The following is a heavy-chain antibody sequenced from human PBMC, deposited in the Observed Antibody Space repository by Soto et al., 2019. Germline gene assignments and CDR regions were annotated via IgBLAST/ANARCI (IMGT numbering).Heavy chain of an antibody. J-gene: IGHJ3*02. CDR2: INHSGRT. CDR3: ANAVTCGGDCYLDAFDI. Sequence: QVQLQQWGAGLLKPSETLSLTCAVYGGSFSGYYWSWIRQPPGKGLEWIGEINHSGRTNYNPSLKSRVTISVDTSKNQFSLKLSSVTAADTAVYYCANAVTCGGDCYLDAFDIWGQGTMVTVSS. CDR1: GGSFSGYY. D-gene: IGHD2-21*02. V-gene: IGHV4-34*01.